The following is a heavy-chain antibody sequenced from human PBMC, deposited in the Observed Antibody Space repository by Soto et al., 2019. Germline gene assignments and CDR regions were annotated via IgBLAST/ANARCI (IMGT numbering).Heavy chain of an antibody. J-gene: IGHJ6*02. Sequence: PGESLKISCKGSGYSFTSYWISWVRQMPGKGLEWMGRIDPSDSYTNYSPSFQGHVTISADKSISTAYLQWGSLKASDTAMYYCARLKVSEYQLLRSYYYYYGMDVWGQGTTVTVSS. D-gene: IGHD2-2*01. CDR3: ARLKVSEYQLLRSYYYYYGMDV. V-gene: IGHV5-10-1*01. CDR1: GYSFTSYW. CDR2: IDPSDSYT.